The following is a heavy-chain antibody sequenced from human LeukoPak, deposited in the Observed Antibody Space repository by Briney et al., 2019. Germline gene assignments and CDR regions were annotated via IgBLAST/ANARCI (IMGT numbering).Heavy chain of an antibody. Sequence: SVKVSCKASGGTFSSYAISWVRQAPGQGLEGMVRIIPIFGTANYAQKFQGRVTITTDESTSTAYMELSSLRSEDTAVYYCARAMGREEYYFDYWGQGTLVTVSS. CDR1: GGTFSSYA. D-gene: IGHD3-10*01. J-gene: IGHJ4*02. V-gene: IGHV1-69*05. CDR2: IIPIFGTA. CDR3: ARAMGREEYYFDY.